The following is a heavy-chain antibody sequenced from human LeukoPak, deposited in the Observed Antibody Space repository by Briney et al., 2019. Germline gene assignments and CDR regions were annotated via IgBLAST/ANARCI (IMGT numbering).Heavy chain of an antibody. V-gene: IGHV4-59*11. D-gene: IGHD3-16*01. J-gene: IGHJ6*03. Sequence: SETLSLTCTVSGGSISGHYWGWIRQPPGKGLEWIGYIYYSGTTNYNPSLKSRVTISVDTSKNQFSLKLSSVTAADTAVYYCARVWRPYYYYYYMDVWGKRTTVTVSS. CDR3: ARVWRPYYYYYYMDV. CDR2: IYYSGTT. CDR1: GGSISGHY.